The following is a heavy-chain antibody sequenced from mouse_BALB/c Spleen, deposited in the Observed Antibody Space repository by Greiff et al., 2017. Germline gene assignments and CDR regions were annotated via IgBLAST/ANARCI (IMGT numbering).Heavy chain of an antibody. Sequence: VMLVESGAELVRPGSSVKISCKASGYAFSSYWMNWVKQRPGQGLEWIGQIYPGDGDTNYNGKFKGKATLTADKSSSTAYMQLSSLTSEDSAVYFCARGGWGAWFAYWGQGTLVTVSA. J-gene: IGHJ3*01. CDR3: ARGGWGAWFAY. D-gene: IGHD3-3*01. CDR2: IYPGDGDT. V-gene: IGHV1-80*01. CDR1: GYAFSSYW.